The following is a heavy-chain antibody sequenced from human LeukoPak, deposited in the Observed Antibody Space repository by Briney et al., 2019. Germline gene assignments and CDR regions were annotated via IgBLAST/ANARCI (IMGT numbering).Heavy chain of an antibody. CDR1: GYTFTGYY. CDR2: IRYDGSNK. D-gene: IGHD2-2*01. CDR3: SEANIEVVPAARRDYYYYYMDV. V-gene: IGHV3-30*02. Sequence: SCKASGYTFTGYYMHWVRQAPGKGLEWVAFIRYDGSNKYYADSVKGRFTISRDNSKNTLYLQMNSLRAEDTAVYYCSEANIEVVPAARRDYYYYYMDVGGKGTTVTVSS. J-gene: IGHJ6*03.